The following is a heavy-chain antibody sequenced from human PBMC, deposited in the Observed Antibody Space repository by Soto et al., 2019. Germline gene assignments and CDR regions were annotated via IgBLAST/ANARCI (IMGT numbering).Heavy chain of an antibody. CDR3: VSSSLDGDLNWFDP. J-gene: IGHJ5*02. CDR1: GGSISSYY. V-gene: IGHV4-59*08. Sequence: QVQLQESGPGLVKPSETLSLTCTVSGGSISSYYWSWIRQPPGKGLEWIGYIYYSGSTNYNPSLRRRVTISVDTSNNQFSLKLSSVTAADTAVYYCVSSSLDGDLNWFDPWGQGTLVTVSS. CDR2: IYYSGST. D-gene: IGHD4-17*01.